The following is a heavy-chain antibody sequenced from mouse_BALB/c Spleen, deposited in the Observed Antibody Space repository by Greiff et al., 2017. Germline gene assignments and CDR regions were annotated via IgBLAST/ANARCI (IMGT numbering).Heavy chain of an antibody. CDR1: GYTFPSSW. Sequence: QVQLKQPGSVLVRPGASVKLSCKASGYTFPSSWMHWAKQRPGQGLEWIGEIHPNSGYTHYNEKFKGKATLTVDTSTSTANVDLSRLTSDDSADYYCACYYYSSSGGWFAYWGQGTLVTVSA. V-gene: IGHV1S130*01. CDR2: IHPNSGYT. D-gene: IGHD1-1*01. CDR3: ACYYYSSSGGWFAY. J-gene: IGHJ3*01.